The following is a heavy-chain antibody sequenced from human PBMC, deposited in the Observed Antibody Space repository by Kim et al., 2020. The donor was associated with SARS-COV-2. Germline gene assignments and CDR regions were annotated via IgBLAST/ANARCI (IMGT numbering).Heavy chain of an antibody. J-gene: IGHJ6*02. CDR3: ARGTVHSGMDV. Sequence: GGSLRLSCAASGFTLSGHWMNWVRQAPGKGLLWVSRMSSDGSTTHYADSVKGRFVISRDNAKNTLYLQMKSLRAEDTAVYYCARGTVHSGMDVWGQGTTVTVSS. V-gene: IGHV3-74*01. CDR2: MSSDGSTT. D-gene: IGHD1-1*01. CDR1: GFTLSGHW.